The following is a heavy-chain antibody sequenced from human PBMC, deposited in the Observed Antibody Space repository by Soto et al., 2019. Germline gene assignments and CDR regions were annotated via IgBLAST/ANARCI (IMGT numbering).Heavy chain of an antibody. J-gene: IGHJ5*02. CDR3: ARGGITIFGVVPGYNWFDP. Sequence: SETLSLTCTVSGGSISSGGYYWSWIRQHPGKGLEWIGYIYYSGSTYYNPSLKSRVTISVDTSKNQFSLKLSSVTAADTAVYYCARGGITIFGVVPGYNWFDPWGQGTLVTVSS. CDR1: GGSISSGGYY. D-gene: IGHD3-3*01. V-gene: IGHV4-31*03. CDR2: IYYSGST.